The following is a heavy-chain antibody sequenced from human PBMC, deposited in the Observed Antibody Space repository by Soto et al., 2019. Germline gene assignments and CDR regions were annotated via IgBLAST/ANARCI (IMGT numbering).Heavy chain of an antibody. Sequence: PTLVNPTETLTLTCTVSGFSLSNARMGVSWIRQPPGKALEWLAHIFSNDEKSYSTSLKSRLTISKDTSKSQVVLTMTNMDPVDTATYYCARISSTIRNWFDPWGQGTLVTVSS. CDR2: IFSNDEK. J-gene: IGHJ5*02. CDR1: GFSLSNARMG. CDR3: ARISSTIRNWFDP. D-gene: IGHD2-2*01. V-gene: IGHV2-26*01.